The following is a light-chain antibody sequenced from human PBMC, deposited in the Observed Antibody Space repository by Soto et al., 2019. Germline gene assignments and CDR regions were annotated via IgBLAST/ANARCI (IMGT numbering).Light chain of an antibody. V-gene: IGKV1-39*01. Sequence: IQMTHSPSSLSASVGDRVTITSXATQSISSYLNWYQQKPGKAPKLLIYAASSLQSGVPSRFSGSGSGTDFTLTISSLQPEDFATYYCQQSYSTPRTFGGGTKVDIK. J-gene: IGKJ4*01. CDR1: QSISSY. CDR2: AAS. CDR3: QQSYSTPRT.